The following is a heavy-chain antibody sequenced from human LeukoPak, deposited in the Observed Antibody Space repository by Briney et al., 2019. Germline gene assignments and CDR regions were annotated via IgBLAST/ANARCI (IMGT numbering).Heavy chain of an antibody. J-gene: IGHJ4*02. CDR1: GYSENFYG. V-gene: IGHV1-18*01. CDR3: AGSLGYCTSNVCYLKY. CDR2: ISAQHGQT. Sequence: GASVKVSCKTSGYSENFYGITWVRQVAGQGLEWMGWISAQHGQTEYAPNSQDRVTMTTDTYTNTAYMELRSLGSDDTAVYYCAGSLGYCTSNVCYLKYWGQGTLVTVSS. D-gene: IGHD2-8*01.